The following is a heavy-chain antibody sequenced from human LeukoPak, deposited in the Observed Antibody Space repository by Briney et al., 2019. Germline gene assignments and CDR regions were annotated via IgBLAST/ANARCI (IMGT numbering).Heavy chain of an antibody. CDR1: GYTFTSYG. CDR2: ISAYNGNT. CDR3: ARTFYGSGSMDFFDY. D-gene: IGHD3-10*01. Sequence: ASVKVSCKAPGYTFTSYGISWVRQAPGQGLEWMGWISAYNGNTNYAQKLQGRVTMTTDTSTSTAYMELRSLRSDDTAVYYCARTFYGSGSMDFFDYWGQGTLVTVSS. V-gene: IGHV1-18*01. J-gene: IGHJ4*02.